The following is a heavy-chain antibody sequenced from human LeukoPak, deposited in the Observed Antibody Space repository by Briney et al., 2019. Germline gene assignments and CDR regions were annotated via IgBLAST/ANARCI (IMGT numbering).Heavy chain of an antibody. CDR1: GFTLSSYA. J-gene: IGHJ4*02. CDR2: ISGSGGST. CDR3: AKDRKLITMISLSY. Sequence: PGGSLRLSCAASGFTLSSYAMSWVRQAPGKGLEWVSAISGSGGSTYYADSVKGRFTISRDNSKNTLYLQMNSLRAEDTAVYYCAKDRKLITMISLSYWGQGTLVTVSS. V-gene: IGHV3-23*01. D-gene: IGHD3-22*01.